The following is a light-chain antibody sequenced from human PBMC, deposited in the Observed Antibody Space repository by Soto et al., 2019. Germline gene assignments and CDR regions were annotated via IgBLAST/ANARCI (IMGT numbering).Light chain of an antibody. J-gene: IGKJ4*01. Sequence: DIQMTQSPSTLSASVEARVTITCRASQSISSWLAWYQQKPGKAPKLLIYKASSLQSGVPSRFSGSGSGTEFTLTISSLQTDDSATYYCQQYNSHSLTFGGGTKVEI. CDR3: QQYNSHSLT. CDR1: QSISSW. CDR2: KAS. V-gene: IGKV1-5*03.